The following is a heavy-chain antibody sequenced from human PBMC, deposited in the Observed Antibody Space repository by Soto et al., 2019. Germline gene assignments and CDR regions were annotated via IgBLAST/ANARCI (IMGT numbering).Heavy chain of an antibody. D-gene: IGHD2-8*01. CDR2: VSANNGHT. CDR1: GFTFSNYG. Sequence: QGQLVQSGAEVKKPGASVKLSCKASGFTFSNYGLNWVRQAPGQGLEWMGWVSANNGHTNYAQNLQGRVSMTTDTSTSTAYMELRGLTFDDTAVYYWARDIESVTAKHFFYYYAMDVWGQGTTVTVSS. V-gene: IGHV1-18*01. J-gene: IGHJ6*02. CDR3: ARDIESVTAKHFFYYYAMDV.